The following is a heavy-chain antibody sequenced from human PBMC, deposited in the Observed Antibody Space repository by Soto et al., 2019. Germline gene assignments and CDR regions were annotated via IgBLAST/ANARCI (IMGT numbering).Heavy chain of an antibody. CDR1: GGSISSYY. CDR2: IYTSGST. J-gene: IGHJ4*02. Sequence: SETLSLTCTVSGGSISSYYWSWIRQPPGKGLEWIGYIYTSGSTNYNPSLKSRVTMSVDTSKNQFSLKLSSVTAADTAVYYCARGGTYCSGGSCYSHFDYWGQGTLVTVSS. CDR3: ARGGTYCSGGSCYSHFDY. D-gene: IGHD2-15*01. V-gene: IGHV4-4*08.